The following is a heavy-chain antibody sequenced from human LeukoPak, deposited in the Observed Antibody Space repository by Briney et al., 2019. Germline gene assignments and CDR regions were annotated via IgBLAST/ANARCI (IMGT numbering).Heavy chain of an antibody. V-gene: IGHV3-21*01. CDR1: GFSFSNYA. D-gene: IGHD3-22*01. CDR3: ARRGYSDSSGYDY. Sequence: KAGGSLRLSCAASGFSFSNYAMNWVRQAPGKGLEWVSSINGRSTDIYYADSVKGPFTISRDNAKNSLYLQMNSLRAEDTAIYYCARRGYSDSSGYDYWGQGTLVTVSS. J-gene: IGHJ4*02. CDR2: INGRSTDI.